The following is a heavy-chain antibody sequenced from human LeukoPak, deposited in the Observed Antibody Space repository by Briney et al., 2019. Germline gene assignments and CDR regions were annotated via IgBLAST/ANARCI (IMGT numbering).Heavy chain of an antibody. D-gene: IGHD3-22*01. CDR1: GYTFTGFG. CDR3: ARYRLSDSPINWFDP. CDR2: ISAYSGNT. Sequence: GASVKVSCKASGYTFTGFGISWVRQAPGQGLEWMGWISAYSGNTIYAQKLQDRVTMTTDTSTNTAYMELRSLRSDDTAVYYCARYRLSDSPINWFDPWGQGTLVTVSS. V-gene: IGHV1-18*01. J-gene: IGHJ5*02.